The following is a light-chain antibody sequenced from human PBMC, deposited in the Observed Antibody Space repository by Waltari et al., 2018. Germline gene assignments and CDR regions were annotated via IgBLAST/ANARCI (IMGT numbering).Light chain of an antibody. V-gene: IGLV1-44*01. CDR3: ATWDDSLDTPV. CDR2: SNN. Sequence: QSVLTQPPSASGTPGPRVTISCSGSSSDIGRNTVNWYQQLPGTAPKLIIYSNNQRPSGVPDRFSGSKSGTSASLAISGLQSEDEADYYCATWDDSLDTPVFGGGTKLTVL. CDR1: SSDIGRNT. J-gene: IGLJ3*02.